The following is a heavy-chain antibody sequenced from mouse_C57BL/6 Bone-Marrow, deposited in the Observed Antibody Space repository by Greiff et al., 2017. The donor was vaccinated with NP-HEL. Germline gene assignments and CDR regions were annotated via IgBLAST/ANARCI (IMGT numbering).Heavy chain of an antibody. J-gene: IGHJ1*03. CDR2: IRNKANNHAT. V-gene: IGHV6-6*01. CDR1: GFTFSDAW. Sequence: EVKVEESGGGLVQPGGSMKLSCAASGFTFSDAWMDWVRQSPEKGLEWVAEIRNKANNHATYYAESVKGRFTISRDDSKSSVYLQMNSLRAEDTGIYYCTRFSSPRWYFDVWGTGTTVTVSS. CDR3: TRFSSPRWYFDV.